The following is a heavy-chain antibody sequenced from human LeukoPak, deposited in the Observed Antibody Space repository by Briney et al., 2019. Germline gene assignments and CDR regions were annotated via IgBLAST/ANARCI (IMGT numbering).Heavy chain of an antibody. V-gene: IGHV4-34*01. CDR3: ARGTLYSGWSYYLDY. J-gene: IGHJ4*02. D-gene: IGHD6-19*01. Sequence: PSETLSLTCAVYGGSFSGYYWNWIRQSPGKGLEWIGEINRSGSTNYNPSLKSRVTIAVDTSKNQFSLKLISVTAADTAVYYCARGTLYSGWSYYLDYWGQGTLVTVSS. CDR2: INRSGST. CDR1: GGSFSGYY.